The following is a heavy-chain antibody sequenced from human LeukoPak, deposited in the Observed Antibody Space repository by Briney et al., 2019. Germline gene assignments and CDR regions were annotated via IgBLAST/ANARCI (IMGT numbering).Heavy chain of an antibody. V-gene: IGHV1-18*01. D-gene: IGHD3-22*01. CDR1: GYTFTSYG. CDR2: ISAYNGNT. Sequence: ASVKVSCKASGYTFTSYGISWVRQAPGQGLEWMGWISAYNGNTNYAQKLQGRVTMTTDTSTSTAYMELRSLRSDDTAVYYCARAVKYYYDSSGYDFDYWGQGTLVTVSS. J-gene: IGHJ4*02. CDR3: ARAVKYYYDSSGYDFDY.